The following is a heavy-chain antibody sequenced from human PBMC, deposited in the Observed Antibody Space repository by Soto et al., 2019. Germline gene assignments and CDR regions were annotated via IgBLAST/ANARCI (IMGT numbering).Heavy chain of an antibody. Sequence: QVQLVESGGGVVQPGRSLRLSCAASGFTFSSYGMHWVRQAPGKGLEWVAVIWYDGSNKYYADSVKGRFTISRDNSKNTLYRQMNSLRAEDTALYYCARDHDGMDVWGQGTTVTVSS. V-gene: IGHV3-33*01. CDR2: IWYDGSNK. J-gene: IGHJ6*02. CDR3: ARDHDGMDV. CDR1: GFTFSSYG.